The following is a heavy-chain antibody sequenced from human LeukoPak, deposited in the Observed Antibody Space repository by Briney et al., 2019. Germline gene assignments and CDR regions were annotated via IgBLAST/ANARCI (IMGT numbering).Heavy chain of an antibody. J-gene: IGHJ4*02. Sequence: SETLSLTCAVYGGSFSGYYWSWIRQPPGKGLEWIGEINHSGSTNYNPSLKSRVTISVDTSRNQFSLKLSSVTAADTAVYYCARGQGGFDYWGQGTLVTVSS. CDR1: GGSFSGYY. CDR2: INHSGST. CDR3: ARGQGGFDY. V-gene: IGHV4-34*01.